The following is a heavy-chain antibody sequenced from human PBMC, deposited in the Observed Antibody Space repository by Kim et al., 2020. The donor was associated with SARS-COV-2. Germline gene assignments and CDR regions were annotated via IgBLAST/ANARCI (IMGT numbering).Heavy chain of an antibody. J-gene: IGHJ4*02. Sequence: VRGRFTISRNNAKNSLYLQMNSLGPEDTALYFCAKELISRGTTCHPYFDYWGQGTLVTVSS. CDR3: AKELISRGTTCHPYFDY. V-gene: IGHV3-9*01. D-gene: IGHD4-4*01.